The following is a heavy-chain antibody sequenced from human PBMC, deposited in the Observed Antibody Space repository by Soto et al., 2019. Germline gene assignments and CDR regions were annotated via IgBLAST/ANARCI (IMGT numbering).Heavy chain of an antibody. CDR2: IWYDGDNK. V-gene: IGHV3-33*01. CDR3: ARVDRSLDY. J-gene: IGHJ4*02. CDR1: GFTFSSYG. Sequence: QMQLVESGGGVVQPGRSLRLSCAASGFTFSSYGMHWVRQAPGKGLEWVAAIWYDGDNKYYAEVVKGRFTISKDNSKNTRYLHVNSLRVEDTAVYYCARVDRSLDYWGQGTLVTVSS.